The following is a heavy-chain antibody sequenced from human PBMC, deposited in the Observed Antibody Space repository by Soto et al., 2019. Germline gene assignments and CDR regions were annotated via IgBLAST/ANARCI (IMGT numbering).Heavy chain of an antibody. CDR1: GYTFTSYD. J-gene: IGHJ4*02. D-gene: IGHD3-3*01. Sequence: ASVKVSCKASGYTFTSYDINWVRQATGQGLEWMGWMNPNSGNTGYAQKFQGRVTMTRNTSISTAYMELSSLRSEDTAVYYCARGRVKGILFFGVVTPYFFDYWGQGSLVPVSS. V-gene: IGHV1-8*01. CDR3: ARGRVKGILFFGVVTPYFFDY. CDR2: MNPNSGNT.